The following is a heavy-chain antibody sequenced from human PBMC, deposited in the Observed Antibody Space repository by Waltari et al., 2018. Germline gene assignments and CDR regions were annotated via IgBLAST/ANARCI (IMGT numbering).Heavy chain of an antibody. V-gene: IGHV4-59*01. D-gene: IGHD3-10*01. CDR1: GGPISSYY. J-gene: IGHJ5*02. Sequence: QVQLQESGPGLVKPSETLSLTCTVSGGPISSYYWSWIRQPPGKGLEWIGYIYYSGSTNYNPSLKSRVTISVDTSKNQFSLKLSSVTAADTAVYYCARDAYGSGNDWFDPWGQGTLVTVSS. CDR2: IYYSGST. CDR3: ARDAYGSGNDWFDP.